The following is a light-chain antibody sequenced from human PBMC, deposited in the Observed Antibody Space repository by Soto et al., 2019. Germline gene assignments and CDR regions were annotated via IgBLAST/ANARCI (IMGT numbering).Light chain of an antibody. CDR2: AAS. Sequence: EIVLTQSPGILSLSPGERATLSCSASQSVSNGFLAWYQHKPGQAPRLLIYAASSRATGSPDRFSGGGSGTDFTLTISRLEPEDFAVYYCQQYGYSPITFGQGTRLEIK. V-gene: IGKV3-20*01. CDR3: QQYGYSPIT. CDR1: QSVSNGF. J-gene: IGKJ5*01.